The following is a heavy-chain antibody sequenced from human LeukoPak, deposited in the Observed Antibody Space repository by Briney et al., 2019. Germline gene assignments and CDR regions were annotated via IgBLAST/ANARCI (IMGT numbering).Heavy chain of an antibody. D-gene: IGHD1-26*01. CDR1: GASINGYY. J-gene: IGHJ2*01. CDR3: ARGWGYFDL. CDR2: IYYSGST. Sequence: SETLTLTCTVSGASINGYYWSWIRQPPGKGLEWIGYIYYSGSTNYNPSLKSRVTISVDTSKSRFSLKLSSVTAADTAVYYCARGWGYFDLWGRDTLVTVSS. V-gene: IGHV4-59*01.